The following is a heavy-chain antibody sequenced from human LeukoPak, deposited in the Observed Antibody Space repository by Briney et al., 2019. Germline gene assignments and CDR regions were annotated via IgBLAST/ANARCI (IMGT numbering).Heavy chain of an antibody. D-gene: IGHD3-3*01. CDR3: ASFPDFWSGYYRPMAFDI. CDR1: GGSISSSNW. V-gene: IGHV4-4*02. CDR2: IYHSGST. J-gene: IGHJ3*02. Sequence: SETLSLTCAVSGGSISSSNWWSWVRQPPGKGLEWIGEIYHSGSTNYNPSLKSRVTISVGKSKNQFSLKLSSVTAADTAVYYCASFPDFWSGYYRPMAFDIWGQGTMVTVSS.